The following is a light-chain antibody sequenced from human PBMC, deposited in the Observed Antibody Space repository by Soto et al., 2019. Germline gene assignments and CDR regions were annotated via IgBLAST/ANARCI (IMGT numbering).Light chain of an antibody. J-gene: IGKJ1*01. Sequence: EIVLTQSPGTLSLSPGERATLSCRASQSVTSNYLAWYQQKPGQAPRLLIYGASIRATGIPARFSGSGSWTDFTLTISSLQPDDFATYYCQQYNSYSTWTFGQGTKVDIK. CDR3: QQYNSYSTWT. CDR2: GAS. CDR1: QSVTSNY. V-gene: IGKV3-20*01.